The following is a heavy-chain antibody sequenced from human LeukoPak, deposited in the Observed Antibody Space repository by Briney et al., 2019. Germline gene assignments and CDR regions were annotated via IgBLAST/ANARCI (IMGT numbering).Heavy chain of an antibody. Sequence: PSETLSLTCTVSGYSISSGYYWGWIRQPPGKGLEWIGSIYHSGSTYYNPSLKSRVTISVDTSKNQFSLKLSSVTAADTAVYYCARVYSSSLFDYWGQGTLVTVSS. CDR3: ARVYSSSLFDY. J-gene: IGHJ4*02. CDR2: IYHSGST. V-gene: IGHV4-38-2*02. D-gene: IGHD6-13*01. CDR1: GYSISSGYY.